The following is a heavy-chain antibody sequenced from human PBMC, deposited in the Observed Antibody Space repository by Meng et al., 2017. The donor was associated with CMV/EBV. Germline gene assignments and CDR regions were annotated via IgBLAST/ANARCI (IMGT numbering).Heavy chain of an antibody. CDR3: ARVSTWVSHHAFDI. D-gene: IGHD2-2*01. CDR1: GGTFSSYA. Sequence: SVKVSCKASGGTFSSYAISWVRQAPGQGLEWMGGIISIFGTANYAQKFQGRVTITTDESTSKAYMELSSLRSGDTAVYYCARVSTWVSHHAFDIWGQGTMVTVSS. V-gene: IGHV1-69*05. J-gene: IGHJ3*02. CDR2: IISIFGTA.